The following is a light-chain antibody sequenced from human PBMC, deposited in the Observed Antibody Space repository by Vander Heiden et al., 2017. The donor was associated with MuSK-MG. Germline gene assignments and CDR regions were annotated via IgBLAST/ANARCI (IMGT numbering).Light chain of an antibody. Sequence: QSALTQPASVSGAPGQSITISCTGTSSDVGSYNLVSWYQQTPGKAPKLMSEEVSKRPSGVSNRFSGSKSGQPAYLKMSGLQADDEADDYCCSYAGSNTGVFGGWTKLTVL. CDR3: CSYAGSNTGV. V-gene: IGLV2-23*02. CDR2: EVS. J-gene: IGLJ3*02. CDR1: SSDVGSYNL.